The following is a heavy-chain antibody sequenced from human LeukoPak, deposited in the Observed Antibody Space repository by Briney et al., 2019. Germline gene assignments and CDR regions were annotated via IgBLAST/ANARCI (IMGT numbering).Heavy chain of an antibody. Sequence: PSETLSLTCTVSGDSITNYYWSWYRQPPGQGLEWIGYIYYSGNTNYNPSLKSRVTISVDKSKNQFSLKLSSVTAADTAVYYCARVAYYYYMDVWGKGTTVTVSS. CDR1: GDSITNYY. CDR3: ARVAYYYYMDV. CDR2: IYYSGNT. J-gene: IGHJ6*03. V-gene: IGHV4-59*12.